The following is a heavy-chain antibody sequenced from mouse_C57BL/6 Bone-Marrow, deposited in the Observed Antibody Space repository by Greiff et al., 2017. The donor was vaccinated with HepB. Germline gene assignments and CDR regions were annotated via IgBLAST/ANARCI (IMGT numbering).Heavy chain of an antibody. CDR2: IYPRDGST. CDR1: GYTFTDHT. Sequence: VKVVESDAELVKPGASVKISCKVSGYTFTDHTIHWMKQRPEQGLEWIGYIYPRDGSTKYNEKFKGKATLTADKSSSTAYMQLNSLTSEDSAVYFCAREGVSYYFDYWGQGTTLTVSS. D-gene: IGHD6-2*01. J-gene: IGHJ2*01. V-gene: IGHV1-78*01. CDR3: AREGVSYYFDY.